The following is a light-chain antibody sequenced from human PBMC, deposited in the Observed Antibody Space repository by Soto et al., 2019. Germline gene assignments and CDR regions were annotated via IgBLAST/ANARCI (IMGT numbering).Light chain of an antibody. J-gene: IGLJ1*01. CDR2: EVV. Sequence: QSALTQPPSASGSPGQSVTISCTGTKSDIGVYDFVSWYQHHPGKAPRLIIYEVVQRPSGVPDRFSGSKSGNTASLTVSGLQDADEADYFCKSYAGSNTYVFGSGTKVTVL. CDR1: KSDIGVYDF. V-gene: IGLV2-8*01. CDR3: KSYAGSNTYV.